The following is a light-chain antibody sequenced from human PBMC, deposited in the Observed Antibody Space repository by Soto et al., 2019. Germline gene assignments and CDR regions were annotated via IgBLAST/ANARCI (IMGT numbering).Light chain of an antibody. V-gene: IGKV4-1*01. J-gene: IGKJ2*01. CDR2: WAS. CDR3: QQYYNVPYT. Sequence: DIVMTQSPDSLAVSLGERATLNCKSSQSVLSSGKNFLGWYQQKPGQPPKLLIYWASTRESGVPDRFSGSGSGTDFTLTISSLQTEDVAVYYCQQYYNVPYTFGQGTKLEIK. CDR1: QSVLSSGKNF.